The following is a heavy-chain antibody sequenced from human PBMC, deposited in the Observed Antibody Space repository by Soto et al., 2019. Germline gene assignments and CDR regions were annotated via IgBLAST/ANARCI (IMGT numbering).Heavy chain of an antibody. CDR3: VKAFRAYTVTTYFEH. CDR1: GLSIDDSA. Sequence: VESGGGLVQPGRSLRLSCVASGLSIDDSAMHWVRQVAGKGLEWVAGISWNSGRIGYGDSVKGRFTISRDNAKRSLYLQMDSPSPEDTALYYCVKAFRAYTVTTYFEHWGRGALVTVSS. J-gene: IGHJ4*01. CDR2: ISWNSGRI. D-gene: IGHD4-17*01. V-gene: IGHV3-9*01.